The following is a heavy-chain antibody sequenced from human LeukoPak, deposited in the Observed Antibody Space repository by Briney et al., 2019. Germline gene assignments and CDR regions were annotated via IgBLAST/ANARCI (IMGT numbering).Heavy chain of an antibody. CDR1: GRSMSSSHW. CDR2: IDHSGKT. CDR3: ARQTGSGLFILP. Sequence: SETLSLTCAVSGRSMSSSHWWSWVRQSPDKGLEWIGEIDHSGKTNYNASLKSRVTVSVDKSKNTFSLKMTSVTAADTAVYYCARQTGSGLFILPGGQGTLVTVSS. J-gene: IGHJ4*02. D-gene: IGHD3/OR15-3a*01. V-gene: IGHV4-4*02.